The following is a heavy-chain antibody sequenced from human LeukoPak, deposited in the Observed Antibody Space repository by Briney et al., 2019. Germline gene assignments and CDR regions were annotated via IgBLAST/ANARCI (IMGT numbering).Heavy chain of an antibody. Sequence: ASVKVSCKASGYTFTGYYMHWVRQAPGQGLEWMGWINPNSGSTNFAQKLQGRVTMTRDTSISTAYMELSRLRSDDTAVYYCAREKRVAGSRGGFDPWGQGTLVTVSS. CDR1: GYTFTGYY. D-gene: IGHD6-19*01. V-gene: IGHV1-2*02. J-gene: IGHJ5*02. CDR2: INPNSGST. CDR3: AREKRVAGSRGGFDP.